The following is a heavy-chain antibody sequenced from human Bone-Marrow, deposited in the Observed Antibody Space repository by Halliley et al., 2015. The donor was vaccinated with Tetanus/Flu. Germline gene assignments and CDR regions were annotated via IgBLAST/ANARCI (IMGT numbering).Heavy chain of an antibody. CDR3: ARVKTYDILTGYSVADAFDV. J-gene: IGHJ3*01. CDR2: VTYNGNT. CDR1: GGSTSIYY. Sequence: LRLSCIVSGGSTSIYYWSWIRQPPGKGLEWIGHVTYNGNTNYNPSLKSRVTISLDKSKNHFTLTLSSVTAADTALYYCARVKTYDILTGYSVADAFDVWGQGKMVTVSS. D-gene: IGHD3-9*01. V-gene: IGHV4-59*01.